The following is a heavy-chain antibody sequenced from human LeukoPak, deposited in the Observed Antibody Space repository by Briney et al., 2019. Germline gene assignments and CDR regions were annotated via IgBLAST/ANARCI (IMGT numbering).Heavy chain of an antibody. D-gene: IGHD6-13*01. CDR2: INSDGSST. CDR3: ARESTGKAAGFDY. CDR1: GFTFSSYW. J-gene: IGHJ4*02. V-gene: IGHV3-74*01. Sequence: GGSLRLSCAASGFTFSSYWMHWVRQAPGKGLVWVSRINSDGSSTSYADSVKGRFTISRDNAKNTLYLQMNSLRAEDTAVYYCARESTGKAAGFDYWGQGTLVTVSS.